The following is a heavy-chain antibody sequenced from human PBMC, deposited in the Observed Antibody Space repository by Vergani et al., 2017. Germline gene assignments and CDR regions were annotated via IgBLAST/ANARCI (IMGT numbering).Heavy chain of an antibody. CDR2: ISYDGSNK. V-gene: IGHV3-30-3*01. D-gene: IGHD3-22*01. CDR1: GFTFSSYA. Sequence: QVQLVESGGGVVQPGRSLRLSCAASGFTFSSYAMHWVRQAPGKGLEWVAVISYDGSNKYYADSVKGRFTISRDNSKNTLYLQMNSLRAEDTAVYYCARVDRYYDSSGYYYAFDYWGQGTLVTVSS. J-gene: IGHJ4*02. CDR3: ARVDRYYDSSGYYYAFDY.